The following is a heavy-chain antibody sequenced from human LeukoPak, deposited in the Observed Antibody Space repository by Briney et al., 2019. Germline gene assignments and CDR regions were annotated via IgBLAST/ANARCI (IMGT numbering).Heavy chain of an antibody. V-gene: IGHV1-69*13. Sequence: SVKVSCKASGGTFSSYAISWVRQAPGQGLEWMGGIIPIFGTANYAQKFQGRVTITADESTSTAYMELSSLRSEDTAVYYCARAPYSSGWYSFPVYYYYGMDVWGQGTTVTVSS. CDR1: GGTFSSYA. CDR3: ARAPYSSGWYSFPVYYYYGMDV. J-gene: IGHJ6*02. D-gene: IGHD6-19*01. CDR2: IIPIFGTA.